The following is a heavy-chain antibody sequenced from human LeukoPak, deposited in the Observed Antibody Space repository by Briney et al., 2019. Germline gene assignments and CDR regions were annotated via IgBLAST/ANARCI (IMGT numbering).Heavy chain of an antibody. CDR3: ARWFGGVIN. CDR1: GGSISSYY. CDR2: IYYSGST. V-gene: IGHV4-59*01. D-gene: IGHD3-16*02. J-gene: IGHJ4*02. Sequence: PSETLSLICTVSGGSISSYYWSWIRQPPGKGLEWIGYIYYSGSTNYNPSLKSRVTISVDTSKNQFSLKLSSVTAADTAVYYCARWFGGVINWGQGTLVTVSS.